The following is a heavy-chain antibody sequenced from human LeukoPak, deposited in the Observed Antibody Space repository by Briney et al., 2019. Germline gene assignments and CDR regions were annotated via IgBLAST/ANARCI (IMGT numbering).Heavy chain of an antibody. CDR3: ARRLHCSGSTCYYFDY. V-gene: IGHV4-59*08. Sequence: SETLSLTCSVSGASISSYYWGWIRRPPGRGLERIASIYYTGSANYNPSLKSRVATSVDTSMNQFSVTLSSVTAADTAVYYCARRLHCSGSTCYYFDYWGQGALVTVSS. CDR1: GASISSYY. J-gene: IGHJ4*02. CDR2: IYYTGSA. D-gene: IGHD2-15*01.